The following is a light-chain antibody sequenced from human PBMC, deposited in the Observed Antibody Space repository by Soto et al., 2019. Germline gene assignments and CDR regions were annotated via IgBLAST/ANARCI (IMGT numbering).Light chain of an antibody. CDR3: AQYYAYPPLI. CDR2: GAS. J-gene: IGKJ4*01. CDR1: RNINRK. V-gene: IGKV3-15*01. Sequence: EIVMTQSPATLSVSPGERATLSCRASRNINRKLAWYQQKPGQAPRLLISGASTRATGIPARFSGSGSGTEFTLTIGSLQSEDFAVYYWAQYYAYPPLIFAGGTTVEIK.